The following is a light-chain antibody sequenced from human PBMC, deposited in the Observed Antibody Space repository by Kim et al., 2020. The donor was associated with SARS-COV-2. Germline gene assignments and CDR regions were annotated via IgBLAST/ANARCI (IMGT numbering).Light chain of an antibody. J-gene: IGLJ3*02. CDR2: YDN. CDR3: QVWDRISDHWV. V-gene: IGLV3-21*04. Sequence: APGKPARITCGGNNIGSRSVYWYQHRPGQAPILVIYYDNDRPSGIPDRFSGSNSGNTATLTISRVEAGDEADYYCQVWDRISDHWVFGGGTQLTVL. CDR1: NIGSRS.